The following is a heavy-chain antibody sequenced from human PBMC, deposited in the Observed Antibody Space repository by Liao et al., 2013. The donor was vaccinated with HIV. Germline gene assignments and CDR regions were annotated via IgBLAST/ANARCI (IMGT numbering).Heavy chain of an antibody. Sequence: QLRLQESGPGLVKPSQTLSLTCSVSSDSISSGDYYWHWIRQPPGKGLEWIGFIYYTGRTYYNPSLRSRVTISVDTSKNHFSLKLSSVTAADTAVYYCAREGWELPDYYYYMDVWGKGTTVTVSS. J-gene: IGHJ6*03. V-gene: IGHV4-30-4*08. CDR2: IYYTGRT. CDR3: AREGWELPDYYYYMDV. CDR1: SDSISSGDYY. D-gene: IGHD2-15*01.